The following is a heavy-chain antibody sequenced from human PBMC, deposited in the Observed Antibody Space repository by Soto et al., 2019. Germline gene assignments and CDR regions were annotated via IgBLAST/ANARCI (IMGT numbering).Heavy chain of an antibody. CDR2: ISGSGDST. V-gene: IGHV3-23*01. Sequence: GGSLRLSCAASGFTFSSYAMSWVRQAPGKGLEWVSVISGSGDSTYYADSVEGRFTISRDNSKNTLYLQINSLRAEDTALYYCAKRAWGSFYFDYWGQGTLVTVSS. CDR1: GFTFSSYA. J-gene: IGHJ4*02. CDR3: AKRAWGSFYFDY. D-gene: IGHD7-27*01.